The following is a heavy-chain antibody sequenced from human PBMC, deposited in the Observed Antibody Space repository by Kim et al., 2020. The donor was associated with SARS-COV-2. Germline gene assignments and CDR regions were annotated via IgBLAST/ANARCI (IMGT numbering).Heavy chain of an antibody. CDR3: AKDFWAKRYQDYYFDY. V-gene: IGHV3-33*06. J-gene: IGHJ4*02. D-gene: IGHD2-2*01. CDR1: GFTFSSYG. Sequence: GGSLRLSCAASGFTFSSYGMHWVRQAPGKGLEWVAVIWYDGSNKYYADSVKGRFTISRDNSKNTLYLQMNSLRAEDTAVYYCAKDFWAKRYQDYYFDYWGQGTLVTVSS. CDR2: IWYDGSNK.